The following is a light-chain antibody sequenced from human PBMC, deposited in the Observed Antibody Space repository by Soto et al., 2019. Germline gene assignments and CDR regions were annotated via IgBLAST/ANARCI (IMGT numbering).Light chain of an antibody. V-gene: IGKV3-11*01. Sequence: EIVLTQSPATLSLSPGERATLSCRASQSVSSYLAWYQQKPGQAPRLLIYDASNRATGIPARFSGSGSGTDLTLTISSLEPEDFAVYYCHQYGSSPFTFGGGTKVDIK. CDR3: HQYGSSPFT. CDR2: DAS. CDR1: QSVSSY. J-gene: IGKJ4*01.